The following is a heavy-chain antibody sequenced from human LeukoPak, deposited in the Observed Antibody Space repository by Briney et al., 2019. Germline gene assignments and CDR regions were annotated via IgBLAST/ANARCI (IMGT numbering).Heavy chain of an antibody. CDR3: ARRRGSGWYSVDY. D-gene: IGHD6-19*01. CDR1: GYSFTNYW. J-gene: IGHJ4*02. Sequence: GESLKISCKGSGYSFTNYWIAWVRQMPGKGLEWMGIIYPGDSDTRYSPSFQGQVTISADKSISTAYLQWSSLKPSDTAMYYCARRRGSGWYSVDYWGQGTLVTASS. CDR2: IYPGDSDT. V-gene: IGHV5-51*01.